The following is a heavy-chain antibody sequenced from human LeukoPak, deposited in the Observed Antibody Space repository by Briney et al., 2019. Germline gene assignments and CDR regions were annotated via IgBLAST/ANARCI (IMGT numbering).Heavy chain of an antibody. Sequence: PGGSLRLSCVASGFTFSSYAMNWVRQAPGKGLEWVSGISGNGVSTFSGGSAKGRFTISRDNSKNTLYLQMNSLRAEDTAVYYCARDSYYYGSGSDFDYWGQGTLVTVSP. CDR1: GFTFSSYA. V-gene: IGHV3-23*01. J-gene: IGHJ4*02. CDR2: ISGNGVST. D-gene: IGHD3-10*01. CDR3: ARDSYYYGSGSDFDY.